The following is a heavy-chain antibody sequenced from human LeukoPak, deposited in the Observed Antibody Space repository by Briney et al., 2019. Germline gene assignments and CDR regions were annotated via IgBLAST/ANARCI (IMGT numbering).Heavy chain of an antibody. CDR1: GGSISSYY. Sequence: PSETLSLTCTVSGGSISSYYWSWIRQPPGKGLGWIGYTFYSGSTNYNPSLKSRVTISVDTSKNQFSLKLSSVTAADTAVYYCARSPYSGSRYLAGAFDIWGQGTMVTVSS. V-gene: IGHV4-59*01. D-gene: IGHD1-26*01. J-gene: IGHJ3*02. CDR2: TFYSGST. CDR3: ARSPYSGSRYLAGAFDI.